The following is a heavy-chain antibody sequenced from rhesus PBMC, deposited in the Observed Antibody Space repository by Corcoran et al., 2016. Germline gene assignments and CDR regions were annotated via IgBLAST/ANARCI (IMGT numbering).Heavy chain of an antibody. CDR3: ARGYCSNIYCYPTHIDS. J-gene: IGHJ4*01. D-gene: IGHD2-27*01. CDR1: GSSINSGYY. CDR2: ISGSSGST. Sequence: QVQLQESGPGLVKPSETLSLTCAVSGSSINSGYYWGWVRQPPGKGLDYIGYISGSSGSTYYNPPLKSRVTVSKAPSKNQFSLKLRSVTAADPALYYCARGYCSNIYCYPTHIDSWDQGVLVTVSS. V-gene: IGHV4-99*02.